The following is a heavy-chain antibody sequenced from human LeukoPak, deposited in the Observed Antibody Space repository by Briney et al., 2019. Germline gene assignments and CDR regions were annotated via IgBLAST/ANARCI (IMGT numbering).Heavy chain of an antibody. J-gene: IGHJ4*02. CDR1: GGSISTYY. D-gene: IGHD5-18*01. CDR2: IYYSGST. CDR3: AARGYSYGISPFDY. V-gene: IGHV4-59*01. Sequence: PSETLSLTCTVSGGSISTYYWTWIRQPPGKGLEWIGYIYYSGSTNYSPSLRSRVSMSVDTSKNQFSLKLSSVTAADTAVYYCAARGYSYGISPFDYWGQGTLVTVSS.